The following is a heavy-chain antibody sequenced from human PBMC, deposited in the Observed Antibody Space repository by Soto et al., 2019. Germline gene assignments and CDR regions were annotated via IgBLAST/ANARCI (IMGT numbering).Heavy chain of an antibody. D-gene: IGHD3-10*01. J-gene: IGHJ4*02. V-gene: IGHV1-18*01. Sequence: QVQLVQSGAEVKNPGTSVKVSCKTSGYTFTSAGISWVRQAPGHGLEWMGWISAYNGNTKYAQKVQGRVTMNTDTSTTTADMELRRLSSDDTVVYYCEWYLDGSGSYYTDDLGQETLVTV. CDR2: ISAYNGNT. CDR3: EWYLDGSGSYYTDD. CDR1: GYTFTSAG.